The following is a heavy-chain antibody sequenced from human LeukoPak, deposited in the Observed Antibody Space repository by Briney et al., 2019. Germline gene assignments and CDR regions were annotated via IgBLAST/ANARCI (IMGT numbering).Heavy chain of an antibody. CDR3: ARDSGDSGGNSFDY. CDR2: INNSGNTI. D-gene: IGHD4-23*01. CDR1: VFTFSDYY. V-gene: IGHV3-11*04. Sequence: PGGSLRLSCTASVFTFSDYYMSWIRQAPGKGLAWVSYINNSGNTIYDADSVKGRFTISRDNAKNSLYLQMNSLRAEDTAVYYCARDSGDSGGNSFDYWGQGTLVTVSS. J-gene: IGHJ4*02.